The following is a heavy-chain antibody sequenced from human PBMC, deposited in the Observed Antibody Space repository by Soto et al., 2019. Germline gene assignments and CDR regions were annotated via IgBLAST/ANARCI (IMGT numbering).Heavy chain of an antibody. D-gene: IGHD6-13*01. J-gene: IGHJ2*01. Sequence: ASVKVSCKASGYTFTGYYMHWVRQAPGQGLEWMGWINPNSGGTNYAQKFQGWVTMTRDTSISTAYMELSRLRSDDTAVYYCARGSPGIAAAGSYWYFDLWGRGTLVTVSS. CDR2: INPNSGGT. V-gene: IGHV1-2*04. CDR1: GYTFTGYY. CDR3: ARGSPGIAAAGSYWYFDL.